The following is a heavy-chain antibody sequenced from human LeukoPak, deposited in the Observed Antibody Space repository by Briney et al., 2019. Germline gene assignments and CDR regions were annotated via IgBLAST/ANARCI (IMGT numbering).Heavy chain of an antibody. D-gene: IGHD5-18*01. CDR2: ISAYNGNT. V-gene: IGHV1-18*01. J-gene: IGHJ6*03. CDR1: GYTFTSYG. CDR3: ARGASYGGYYYYYYMDV. Sequence: ASVKVSCKASGYTFTSYGISWVRQAPGQGLEWVGWISAYNGNTNYAQKLQGRVTMTTDTSTSTAYMELRSLRSDDTAVYYCARGASYGGYYYYYYMDVWGKGTTVTVSS.